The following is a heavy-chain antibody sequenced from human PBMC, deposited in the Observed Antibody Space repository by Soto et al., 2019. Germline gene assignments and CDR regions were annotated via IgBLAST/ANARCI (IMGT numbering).Heavy chain of an antibody. CDR2: IYYSGST. Sequence: SETLSLTCTVSGGSISTYYWSWIRQPPGKGLEWIGYIYYSGSTNYNPSLKSRVTISVDTSKNQFSLRLSSVTAADTAVYYCARGYGDYRVFDYWGQGTRVTVSS. CDR3: ARGYGDYRVFDY. D-gene: IGHD4-17*01. CDR1: GGSISTYY. V-gene: IGHV4-59*01. J-gene: IGHJ4*02.